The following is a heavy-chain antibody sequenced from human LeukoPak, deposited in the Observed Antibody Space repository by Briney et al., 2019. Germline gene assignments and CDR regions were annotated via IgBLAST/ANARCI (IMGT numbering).Heavy chain of an antibody. CDR3: AKDPLLELELD. CDR2: ISGSGGST. Sequence: GGSLRLSCAASGFTFSSYGMSWVRQAPGKGLEWVSAISGSGGSTYYADSVKGRFTISRDNSKNTLYLQMNSLRAEDTAVYYCAKDPLLELELDWGQGTLVTASS. J-gene: IGHJ4*02. V-gene: IGHV3-23*01. D-gene: IGHD1-7*01. CDR1: GFTFSSYG.